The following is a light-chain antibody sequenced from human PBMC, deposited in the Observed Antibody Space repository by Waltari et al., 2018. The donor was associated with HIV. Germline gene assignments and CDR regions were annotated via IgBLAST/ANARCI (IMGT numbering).Light chain of an antibody. J-gene: IGKJ3*01. CDR2: DAS. CDR1: ESVGTY. CDR3: QQRRNWPRVT. Sequence: EIVLTQSPATLSSSPGQKVILSCRARESVGTYLAWYQHKRGQAPRLLIYDASNRAIGTPPRFSGVGYGTDFTRTISGLETEDFAVYYCQQRRNWPRVTFGPGTTV. V-gene: IGKV3-11*01.